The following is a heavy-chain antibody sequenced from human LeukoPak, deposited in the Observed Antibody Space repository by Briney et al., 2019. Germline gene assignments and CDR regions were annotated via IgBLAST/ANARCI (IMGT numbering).Heavy chain of an antibody. J-gene: IGHJ4*02. CDR1: GFTFDDYA. V-gene: IGHV3-69-1*01. Sequence: GGSPRLSCAASGFTFDDYAMHWVRQAPGKGLEWVSSISSSSYIYYADAVKGRFTISRDNAKNSLYLQMNSLRAEDTAVYYCARDNVGYYDFWSGFPLDYWGQGTLVTVSS. CDR3: ARDNVGYYDFWSGFPLDY. D-gene: IGHD3-3*01. CDR2: ISSSSYI.